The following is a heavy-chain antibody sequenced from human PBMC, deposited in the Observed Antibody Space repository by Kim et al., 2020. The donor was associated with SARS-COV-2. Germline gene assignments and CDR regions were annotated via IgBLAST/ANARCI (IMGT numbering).Heavy chain of an antibody. D-gene: IGHD3-22*01. V-gene: IGHV2-70*01. Sequence: YYSTSLKTRLTISKDTSKNQVVLTMTNMDPVDTATYYCARVVVTLDAFDIWGQGTMVTVSS. CDR3: ARVVVTLDAFDI. J-gene: IGHJ3*02.